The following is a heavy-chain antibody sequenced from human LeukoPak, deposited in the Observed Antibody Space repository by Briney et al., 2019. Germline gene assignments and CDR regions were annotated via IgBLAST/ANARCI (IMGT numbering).Heavy chain of an antibody. D-gene: IGHD5-12*01. CDR1: GGSFSGYY. CDR2: INDSGRT. Sequence: SETLSLTCAVYGGSFSGYYWSWIRQAPGKGLEWIGEINDSGRTNYNPSLKSRVTMSVDTSKNQCSLNLRSVTAADTAVYYCARGQRLFGYYYYYMDVWGKGSTVTVSS. V-gene: IGHV4-34*01. J-gene: IGHJ6*03. CDR3: ARGQRLFGYYYYYMDV.